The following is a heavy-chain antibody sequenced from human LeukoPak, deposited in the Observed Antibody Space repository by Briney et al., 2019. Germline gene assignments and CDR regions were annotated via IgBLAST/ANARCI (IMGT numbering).Heavy chain of an antibody. Sequence: SETLSLTCTVSGGSISSGGYYWSWIRQHPGKGLEWIGYIYYSGSTYYNPSLKSRVTISVDTSKNQFSLKLSSVTAADTAVYYCATGSGRYFDYWGQGTPVTVSS. V-gene: IGHV4-31*03. CDR2: IYYSGST. CDR1: GGSISSGGYY. J-gene: IGHJ4*02. D-gene: IGHD3-3*01. CDR3: ATGSGRYFDY.